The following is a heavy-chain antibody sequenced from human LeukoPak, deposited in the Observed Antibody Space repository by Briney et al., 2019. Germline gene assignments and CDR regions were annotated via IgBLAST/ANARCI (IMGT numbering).Heavy chain of an antibody. D-gene: IGHD3-9*01. J-gene: IGHJ3*02. CDR3: ARDYDILTGYYVNAFDI. CDR2: ISYDGSNK. CDR1: GFTFSSYA. Sequence: GRSLRLSCAASGFTFSSYAMHWVRQAPGKGLEWVAVISYDGSNKYYADSVKGRFTISRDNSKNTLYLQMNSLRAEDTAVYYCARDYDILTGYYVNAFDIWGQGTMVTVSS. V-gene: IGHV3-30-3*01.